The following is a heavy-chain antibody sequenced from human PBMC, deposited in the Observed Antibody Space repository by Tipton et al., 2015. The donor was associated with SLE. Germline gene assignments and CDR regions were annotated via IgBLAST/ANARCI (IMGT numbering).Heavy chain of an antibody. D-gene: IGHD2-8*01. CDR2: ISYSGAT. J-gene: IGHJ4*01. CDR3: ARGGASVLIRNCYFDY. Sequence: TLSLTCTVSSGSITTRSYYWGWIRQPPGKGLEWIASISYSGATYYNPSLKSRVTISVDTSKNQFSLKLRSVTAADTAVYYCARGGASVLIRNCYFDYWGQGSLVTVSS. V-gene: IGHV4-39*07. CDR1: SGSITTRSYY.